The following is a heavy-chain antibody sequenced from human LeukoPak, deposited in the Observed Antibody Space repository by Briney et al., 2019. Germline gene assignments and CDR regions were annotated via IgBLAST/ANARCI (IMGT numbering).Heavy chain of an antibody. CDR3: AELGITMIGGV. Sequence: GGSLRLSCAASGFTFSTYSMNWVRQAPGKGLEWVSYISGRSESKSYADSVKGRFTISRDNAKNSLYLQMNSLRAEDTAVYYCAELGITMIGGVWGKGTTVTISS. CDR2: ISGRSESK. J-gene: IGHJ6*04. D-gene: IGHD3-10*02. CDR1: GFTFSTYS. V-gene: IGHV3-48*04.